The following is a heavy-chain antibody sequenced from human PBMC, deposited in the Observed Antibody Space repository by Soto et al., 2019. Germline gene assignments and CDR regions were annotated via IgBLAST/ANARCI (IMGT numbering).Heavy chain of an antibody. CDR3: ARVVTNCSGGSCYSHNGWFDP. V-gene: IGHV4-31*03. CDR1: GGSISSGGYY. D-gene: IGHD2-15*01. Sequence: SETLSLTCTVSGGSISSGGYYWSWIRQHPGKGLEWIGYIYYSGSTYYSPSLKSRVTISVDTSKNQFSLKLSSVTAADTAVYYCARVVTNCSGGSCYSHNGWFDPWGQGTLVTVS. CDR2: IYYSGST. J-gene: IGHJ5*02.